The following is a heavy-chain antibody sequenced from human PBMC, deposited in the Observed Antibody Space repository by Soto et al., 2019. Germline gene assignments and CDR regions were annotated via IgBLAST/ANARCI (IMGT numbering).Heavy chain of an antibody. CDR2: IIPIFGTA. CDR3: AAIAARPGWFDP. J-gene: IGHJ5*02. Sequence: SVKVSCKASGGTFSSYAISWVRQAPGQGLEWMGGIIPIFGTANYAQKFQGRVTITADESTSTAYMELSSLRSEDTAVYYRAAIAARPGWFDPWGQGTLVTVSS. D-gene: IGHD6-6*01. V-gene: IGHV1-69*13. CDR1: GGTFSSYA.